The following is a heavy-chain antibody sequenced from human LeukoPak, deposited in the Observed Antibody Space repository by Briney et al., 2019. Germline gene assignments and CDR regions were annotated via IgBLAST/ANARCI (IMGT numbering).Heavy chain of an antibody. V-gene: IGHV3-73*01. CDR2: IRSKGTKYAK. Sequence: GGSLRLSCATSRLTFRGADIHWVHQMSGEGGGRVGRIRSKGTKYAKEYAASVKGRFTISRDDSKNTAYLQMNSLKTEDTAVYYCIHYGSGSYSTDYWGQGTQVTVSS. CDR1: RLTFRGAD. CDR3: IHYGSGSYSTDY. D-gene: IGHD3-10*01. J-gene: IGHJ4*02.